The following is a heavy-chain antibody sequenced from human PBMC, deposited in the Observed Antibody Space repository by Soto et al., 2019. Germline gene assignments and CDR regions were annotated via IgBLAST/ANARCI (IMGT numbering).Heavy chain of an antibody. D-gene: IGHD5-18*01. Sequence: SVKVSSKASGGTFSSYAISWVRQAPGQGLEWMGGIIPIFGTANYAQKFQGRVTITADESTSTAYMELSSLRSEDTAVYYCARRDTGFSGYSYGPIDYWGQGTLVTVSS. CDR1: GGTFSSYA. V-gene: IGHV1-69*13. CDR2: IIPIFGTA. J-gene: IGHJ4*02. CDR3: ARRDTGFSGYSYGPIDY.